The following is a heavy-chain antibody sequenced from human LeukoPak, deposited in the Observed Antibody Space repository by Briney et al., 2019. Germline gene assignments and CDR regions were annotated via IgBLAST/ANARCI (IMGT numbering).Heavy chain of an antibody. CDR3: ARRIAARPRGYWFDP. Sequence: PSETLSLTCAVYGGSFSGYYWSWIRQPPGKGLEWIGEINHSGSTNCNPSLKSRVTISVDTSKNQFSLKVSSVTAADTAVYYCARRIAARPRGYWFDPWGQGTLVTVSS. J-gene: IGHJ5*02. CDR1: GGSFSGYY. CDR2: INHSGST. D-gene: IGHD6-6*01. V-gene: IGHV4-34*01.